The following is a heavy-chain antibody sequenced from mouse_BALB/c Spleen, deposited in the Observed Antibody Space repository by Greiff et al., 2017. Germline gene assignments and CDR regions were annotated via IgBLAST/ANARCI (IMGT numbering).Heavy chain of an antibody. Sequence: EVQLVETGGGLVQPKGSLKLSCAASGFTFNTNAMNWVRQAPGKGLEWVARIRSKSNNYATYYADSVKDRFTISRDESQSMLYLQMNNLKTEDTAMYYCVRDRSSFTWFAYWGQGTLVTVSA. CDR2: IRSKSNNYAT. CDR1: GFTFNTNA. CDR3: VRDRSSFTWFAY. J-gene: IGHJ3*01. D-gene: IGHD1-1*01. V-gene: IGHV10S3*01.